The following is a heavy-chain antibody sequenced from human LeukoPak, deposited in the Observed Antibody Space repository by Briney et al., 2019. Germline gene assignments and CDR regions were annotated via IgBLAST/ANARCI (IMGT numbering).Heavy chain of an antibody. CDR1: GFTFSSYW. D-gene: IGHD3-10*01. Sequence: GGSLRLSCAASGFTFSSYWMHWVRQAPGKGLVWVSRINSDGSSTSYADSVKGRFTISRDNSKNTLYLQMNSLRAEDTAVYYCARDSIVGFGEFDFDYWGQGTLVTVSS. CDR2: INSDGSST. J-gene: IGHJ4*02. V-gene: IGHV3-74*01. CDR3: ARDSIVGFGEFDFDY.